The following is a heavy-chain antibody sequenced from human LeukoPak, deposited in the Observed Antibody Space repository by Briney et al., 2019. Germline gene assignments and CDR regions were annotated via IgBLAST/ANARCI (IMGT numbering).Heavy chain of an antibody. D-gene: IGHD2/OR15-2a*01. CDR1: GSSFTRSW. J-gene: IGHJ4*02. Sequence: GEPLKISGKASGSSFTRSWGGWVRQMPAKGLEWMGMIYLGDAGTTYSPSFQGLVTMSADKSINTCYLQWSHLKAPKPPMYLCARPPALSYCNSNTCPLDYWGQGTMVTVSS. V-gene: IGHV5-51*01. CDR3: ARPPALSYCNSNTCPLDY. CDR2: IYLGDAGT.